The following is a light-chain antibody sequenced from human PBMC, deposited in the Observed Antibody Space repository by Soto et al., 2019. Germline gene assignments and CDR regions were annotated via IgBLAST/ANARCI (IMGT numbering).Light chain of an antibody. Sequence: DIQMTQSPSTLSGSVGDRVTITCRARQTISSWLAWYQQKPGKAPKLLIHAASTLQSGVPSRFSGSGSGTEFTLTISSLQPDDFATYYCQHYNSYSEAFGQGTKVDIK. CDR2: AAS. J-gene: IGKJ1*01. CDR1: QTISSW. CDR3: QHYNSYSEA. V-gene: IGKV1-5*01.